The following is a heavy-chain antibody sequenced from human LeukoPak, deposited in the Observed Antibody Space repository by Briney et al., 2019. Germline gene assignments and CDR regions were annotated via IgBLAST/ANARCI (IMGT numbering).Heavy chain of an antibody. Sequence: GASVKVSCKASGYTFTSYGISWVRQAPRQGLEWMGWISAYNGKTNYAQKPQGRVTMTTDTSTSTAYMELRSLRSDDTSVYYCARVYGSGSYYNYGFDPWGQGTLVTVSS. CDR1: GYTFTSYG. J-gene: IGHJ5*02. V-gene: IGHV1-18*01. CDR2: ISAYNGKT. D-gene: IGHD3-10*01. CDR3: ARVYGSGSYYNYGFDP.